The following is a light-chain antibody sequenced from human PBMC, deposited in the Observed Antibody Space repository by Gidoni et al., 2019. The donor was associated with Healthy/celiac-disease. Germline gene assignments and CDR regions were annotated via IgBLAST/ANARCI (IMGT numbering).Light chain of an antibody. CDR2: DVS. CDR3: SSYTSSSTYV. CDR1: SSDVGGYNY. J-gene: IGLJ1*01. V-gene: IGLV2-14*03. Sequence: SALTQPASGSGSPGQSITISCTGTSSDVGGYNYVSWYQHHPGKAPKLMIYDVSNRPSVVSNRFSGSKSGNTASLTISGLQAEDEADYYCSSYTSSSTYVFGTGTKVTVL.